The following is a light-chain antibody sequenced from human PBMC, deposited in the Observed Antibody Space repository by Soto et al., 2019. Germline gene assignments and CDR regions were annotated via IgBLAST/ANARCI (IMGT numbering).Light chain of an antibody. CDR3: HQYTTWPYT. CDR1: QSVSSN. V-gene: IGKV3-15*01. CDR2: GAS. Sequence: EIVMTQSPATLSVSPGERATFSCRASQSVSSNLAWYQQKPGQAPRLLIYGASSRATGVPARFSGSGSGTEFTLTISSLQSEDSAVYYCHQYTTWPYTFGQGTKLEIK. J-gene: IGKJ2*01.